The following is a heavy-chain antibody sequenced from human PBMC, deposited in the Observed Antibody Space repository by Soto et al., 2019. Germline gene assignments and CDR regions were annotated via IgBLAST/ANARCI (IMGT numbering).Heavy chain of an antibody. J-gene: IGHJ5*02. CDR3: ASPKIAFYNWFDP. CDR1: GISISNSTYF. Sequence: TSDTLSLTFNVSGISISNSTYFWGCICQPPGKGLEWIGSIYYSGSTYYNPSLKSRVTISVDTSKNQFSLKLSSVTAADTAVYYCASPKIAFYNWFDPWGQG. V-gene: IGHV4-39*01. CDR2: IYYSGST. D-gene: IGHD3-3*02.